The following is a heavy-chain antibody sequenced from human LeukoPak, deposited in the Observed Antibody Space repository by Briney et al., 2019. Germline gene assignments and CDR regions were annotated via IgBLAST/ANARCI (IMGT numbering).Heavy chain of an antibody. CDR3: ARDALPLYYDYVWGSYNYYMDV. CDR1: GGSFSGYY. Sequence: PSETLSLTCAVHGGSFSGYYWSWIRQPPGKGLEWIGEINHSGSTNYNPSLKSRVTMSVDTSKNQFSLKLSSVTAADTAVYYCARDALPLYYDYVWGSYNYYMDVWGKGTTVTVSS. D-gene: IGHD3-16*01. CDR2: INHSGST. V-gene: IGHV4-34*01. J-gene: IGHJ6*03.